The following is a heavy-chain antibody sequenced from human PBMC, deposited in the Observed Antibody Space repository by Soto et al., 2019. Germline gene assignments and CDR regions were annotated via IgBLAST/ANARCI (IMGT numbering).Heavy chain of an antibody. D-gene: IGHD2-15*01. CDR2: ITWNGGSV. Sequence: DVQLVESGGGLVQPGRSLRLSCAASGFTFDDFAMHWVRQAPGKGLEWVSGITWNGGSVAYADSVKGRFTISRDNAKNYLHLQMNSLRPHDTAFYYCAKGGSVTFIALAGRDNWFDPWGQGTLVTVSS. CDR1: GFTFDDFA. V-gene: IGHV3-9*01. CDR3: AKGGSVTFIALAGRDNWFDP. J-gene: IGHJ5*02.